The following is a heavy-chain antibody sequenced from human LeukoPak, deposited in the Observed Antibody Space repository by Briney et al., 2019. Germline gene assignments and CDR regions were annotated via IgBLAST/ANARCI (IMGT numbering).Heavy chain of an antibody. CDR2: INPNSGGA. V-gene: IGHV1-2*02. J-gene: IGHJ5*02. Sequence: GASVKVSCKASGNTFIGNYIHWVRQARGQGLEWMGWINPNSGGANYAQRFQGRVTMTRDTSVTTAFLDLGRLTSDDTAVYYCVTRSYTSGWPTWGQGTLVTVSS. D-gene: IGHD6-19*01. CDR1: GNTFIGNY. CDR3: VTRSYTSGWPT.